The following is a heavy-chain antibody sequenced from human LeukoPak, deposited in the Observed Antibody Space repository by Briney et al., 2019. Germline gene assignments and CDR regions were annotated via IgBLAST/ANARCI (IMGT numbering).Heavy chain of an antibody. V-gene: IGHV4-34*01. J-gene: IGHJ4*02. D-gene: IGHD2-15*01. CDR1: VGSLSAYY. CDR2: INHSVST. CDR3: ARLIVVVRGASDY. Sequence: PSETLSLTCAVYVGSLSAYYWSWIRQPPGKGLEWIGEINHSVSTNYTPSLKSRVTLSVDTSKNQFSLKLSSVTAADTAVYYCARLIVVVRGASDYWGQGTLVTVSS.